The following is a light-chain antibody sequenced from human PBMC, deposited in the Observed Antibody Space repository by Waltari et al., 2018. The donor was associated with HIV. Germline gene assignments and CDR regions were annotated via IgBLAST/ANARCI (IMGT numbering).Light chain of an antibody. CDR1: LSNIGMTA. CDR2: GNN. V-gene: IGLV1-47*01. CDR3: AAWDDGLSGVI. Sequence: QPVLSQAPSASGAPGQSIVISCSGHLSNIGMTAVSWYQHSPGRAPRLLIDGNNERPSEVPDRFSGSKSGSSASLAISGLQSEDEGDYFCAAWDDGLSGVIFGGGTRLTV. J-gene: IGLJ2*01.